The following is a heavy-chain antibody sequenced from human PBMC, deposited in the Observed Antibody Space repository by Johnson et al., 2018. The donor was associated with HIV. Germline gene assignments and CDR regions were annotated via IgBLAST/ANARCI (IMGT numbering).Heavy chain of an antibody. CDR2: ISYDGDNE. CDR1: GFTFSNYG. V-gene: IGHV3-30*18. Sequence: VQLVESGGGVVQPGRSLRLSCSASGFTFSNYGMQWVRQAPGRGLEWVAVISYDGDNEYYADSVKGRFTISRDNSKNTLYLKVNSLRPEDTAVYSCSKTTQVCGLLPVDAFDIWGQGTLITVSS. CDR3: SKTTQVCGLLPVDAFDI. J-gene: IGHJ3*02. D-gene: IGHD2-15*01.